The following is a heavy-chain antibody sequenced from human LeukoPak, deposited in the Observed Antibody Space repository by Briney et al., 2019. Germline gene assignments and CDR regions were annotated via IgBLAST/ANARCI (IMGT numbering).Heavy chain of an antibody. D-gene: IGHD5-18*01. J-gene: IGHJ6*02. CDR2: IYPGDSDT. V-gene: IGHV5-51*01. CDR1: GYSFTSYW. CDR3: ARPYSYGDYYYGMDV. Sequence: GESLKISCKGSGYSFTSYWIGWVRQMPGKGLEWMGIIYPGDSDTRYSPSFQGQVTISADKSISTAYLQWSSLKASDTAMYYCARPYSYGDYYYGMDVWGQGTTVTVSS.